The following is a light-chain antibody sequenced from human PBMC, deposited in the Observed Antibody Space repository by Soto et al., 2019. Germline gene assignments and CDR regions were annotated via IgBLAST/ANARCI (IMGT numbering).Light chain of an antibody. CDR2: GAS. CDR1: QSVSSNY. Sequence: EIVLTQSPGTLSLSPGERATLSCRASQSVSSNYLAWYQQKPGQAPRLLIYGASNRATGIPDRFSGSGSGTEFTLTISILEPGEFAVFYCQQYGDPPITFGQGTRLEI. J-gene: IGKJ5*01. CDR3: QQYGDPPIT. V-gene: IGKV3-20*01.